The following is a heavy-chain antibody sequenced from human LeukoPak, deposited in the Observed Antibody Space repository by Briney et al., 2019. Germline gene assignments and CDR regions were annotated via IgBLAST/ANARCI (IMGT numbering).Heavy chain of an antibody. CDR2: IYYSGST. V-gene: IGHV4-39*07. Sequence: SGTLSLTCTVSGGSISSSSYYWGWIRQPPGKGLEWIGSIYYSGSTYYNPSLKSRVTISVDTSKNQFSLKLSSVTAADTAVYYCARLNGPPYYYGSGSYPDYWGQGTLVTVSS. CDR3: ARLNGPPYYYGSGSYPDY. CDR1: GGSISSSSYY. D-gene: IGHD3-10*01. J-gene: IGHJ4*02.